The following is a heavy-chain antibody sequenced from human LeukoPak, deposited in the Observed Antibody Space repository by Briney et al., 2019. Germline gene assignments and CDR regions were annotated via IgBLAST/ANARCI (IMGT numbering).Heavy chain of an antibody. D-gene: IGHD1-26*01. J-gene: IGHJ4*02. CDR3: ARDSGSSPTFDY. V-gene: IGHV4-59*01. CDR1: GGSISNSF. CDR2: IYYTGNT. Sequence: SEALSLTCTVSGGSISNSFWSWIRQPPGKGLEWIAYIYYTGNTKYNPSLKSRVTISVDTSKNQFSLRLTSVTAADTAVYYCARDSGSSPTFDYWGQGTLVTVSS.